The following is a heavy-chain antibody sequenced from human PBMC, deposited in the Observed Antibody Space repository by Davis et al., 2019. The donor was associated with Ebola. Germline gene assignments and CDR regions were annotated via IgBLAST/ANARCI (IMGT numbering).Heavy chain of an antibody. J-gene: IGHJ6*02. D-gene: IGHD3-16*01. V-gene: IGHV3-30-3*01. Sequence: GESLKISCAASGFTFSRYPMHWVRQAPGKGLEWVALISYDGSNKYYADSVKGRFTISRDNSKNTLYLQMNSLRAEDTAVYYCARDGPLFALGDYCYGMDVWGQGTTVTVSS. CDR1: GFTFSRYP. CDR2: ISYDGSNK. CDR3: ARDGPLFALGDYCYGMDV.